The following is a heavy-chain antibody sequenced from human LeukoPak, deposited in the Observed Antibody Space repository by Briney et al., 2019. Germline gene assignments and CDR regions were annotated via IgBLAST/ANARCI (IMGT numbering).Heavy chain of an antibody. D-gene: IGHD4-17*01. V-gene: IGHV1-69*13. CDR2: IIPIFGTA. CDR1: GGTFSSYA. Sequence: ASVKVSCKASGGTFSSYAISWVRQAPGQGLEWMGGIIPIFGTASYAQKFQGRVTITADESTSTAYMELSSLRSEDTAVYYCARGVYGDYPRGFDYWGQGTLVTVSS. CDR3: ARGVYGDYPRGFDY. J-gene: IGHJ4*02.